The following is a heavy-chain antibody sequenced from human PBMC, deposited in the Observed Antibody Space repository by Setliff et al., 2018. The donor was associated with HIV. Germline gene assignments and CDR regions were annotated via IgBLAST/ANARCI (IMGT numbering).Heavy chain of an antibody. CDR2: INQSGST. D-gene: IGHD4-17*01. CDR1: NASFSDYY. J-gene: IGHJ4*02. CDR3: AVRVYGPIEY. V-gene: IGHV4-34*01. Sequence: PSETLSLTCAVYNASFSDYYRGWIRQAPGKGLEWIGEINQSGSTNYNSPLRSRVAMSINLSKNQFSLKLTSVTAADTAVSYCAVRVYGPIEYWGQGNQVTVSS.